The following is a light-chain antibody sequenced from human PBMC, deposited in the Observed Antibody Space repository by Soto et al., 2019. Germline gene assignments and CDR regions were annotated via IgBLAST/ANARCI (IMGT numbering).Light chain of an antibody. J-gene: IGKJ1*01. CDR2: KAS. CDR3: QHYNGYSEA. Sequence: DIQMTQSPSTLSGSVGDSVTITCRASQTISSWLAWYQQKPGKAPKLLIYKASTLKSGVPSRFSGSGSGTEFTLTISSLQPDDFATYYCQHYNGYSEAFGQGTKVELK. V-gene: IGKV1-5*03. CDR1: QTISSW.